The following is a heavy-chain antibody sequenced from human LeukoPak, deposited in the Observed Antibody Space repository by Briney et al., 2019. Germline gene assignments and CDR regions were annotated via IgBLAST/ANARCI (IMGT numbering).Heavy chain of an antibody. V-gene: IGHV3-20*04. CDR3: AREGPTCYYDSTGYYYGSFDY. D-gene: IGHD3-22*01. CDR1: GFTFDDYG. J-gene: IGHJ4*02. CDR2: INWNGGST. Sequence: GGSLRLSCAVYGFTFDDYGMTWVRQAPGKGLEWVSGINWNGGSTGYADSVKGRFIISRDNAKNSLYLQMNSLRAEDTAFYYCAREGPTCYYDSTGYYYGSFDYWGQGTLVTVSS.